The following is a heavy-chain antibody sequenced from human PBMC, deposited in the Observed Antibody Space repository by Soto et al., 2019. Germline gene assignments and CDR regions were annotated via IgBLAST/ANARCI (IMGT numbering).Heavy chain of an antibody. J-gene: IGHJ5*02. V-gene: IGHV4-59*01. CDR1: GGSISSYY. CDR3: TRERGGYDTPFAP. Sequence: SETLSLTCAVSGGSISSYYWSWIRQPPGKGLEWIGYIYYRGITNYNPSLKSRVTISVDTSKNQFSLNMSSVTAEDTAENNRTRERGGYDTPFAPWGQGTLVTVSS. CDR2: IYYRGIT. D-gene: IGHD3-3*01.